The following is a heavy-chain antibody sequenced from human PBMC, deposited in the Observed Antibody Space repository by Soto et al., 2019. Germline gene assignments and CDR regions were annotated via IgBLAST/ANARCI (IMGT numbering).Heavy chain of an antibody. D-gene: IGHD4-17*01. CDR3: ATTVTRLIPFDV. V-gene: IGHV3-53*02. J-gene: IGHJ3*01. Sequence: EVQLVETGGGLIQPGGSLRLSCAASGFTVSSHYMSWVRQTPGKGLEWVSILYASDSTFYADSVEGRFTISRDNSKNTVYLQLNSLRAEDTAVYYCATTVTRLIPFDVWGQGTMVTVSS. CDR1: GFTVSSHY. CDR2: LYASDST.